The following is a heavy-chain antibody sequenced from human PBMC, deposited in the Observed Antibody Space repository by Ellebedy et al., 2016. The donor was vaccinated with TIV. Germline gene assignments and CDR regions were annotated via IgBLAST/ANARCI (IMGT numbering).Heavy chain of an antibody. Sequence: SETLSLXCTVSGGSVSSGSYYWSWIRQPPGKGLEWIGYIYYSGSTNYNPSLKSRVTISVDTSKNQFSLKLSSVTAADTAVYYCARRVAAAGSALNRDYGMDVWGQGTTVTVSS. D-gene: IGHD6-13*01. CDR1: GGSVSSGSYY. J-gene: IGHJ6*02. V-gene: IGHV4-61*01. CDR3: ARRVAAAGSALNRDYGMDV. CDR2: IYYSGST.